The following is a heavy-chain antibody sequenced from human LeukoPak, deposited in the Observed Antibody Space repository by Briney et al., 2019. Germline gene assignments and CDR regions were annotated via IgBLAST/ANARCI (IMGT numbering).Heavy chain of an antibody. D-gene: IGHD2-15*01. CDR3: ARERYCSGGSCYFSSGY. J-gene: IGHJ4*02. Sequence: GGSLRLSCAASGFTFDDYGMSWVRQAPGKGLEWVANIKQDGSEKYYVDSVKGRFTISRDNAKNSLYLQMNSLRAEDTAVYYCARERYCSGGSCYFSSGYWGQGTLVTVSS. CDR1: GFTFDDYG. CDR2: IKQDGSEK. V-gene: IGHV3-7*01.